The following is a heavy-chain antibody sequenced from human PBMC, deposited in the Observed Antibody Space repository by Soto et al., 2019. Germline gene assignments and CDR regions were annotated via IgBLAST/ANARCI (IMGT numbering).Heavy chain of an antibody. V-gene: IGHV1-69*06. D-gene: IGHD2-15*01. CDR2: IIPIFGTP. J-gene: IGHJ5*02. Sequence: SVKVSCKASGGTFSTYTFSWVRQAPGQGLEWMGRIIPIFGTPYYAQKFQGRVTITADKSTSTVYMELSSLRSDDTAVYFCARGLECRGYCLDKPTWFAPWGQGTLVTVSS. CDR1: GGTFSTYT. CDR3: ARGLECRGYCLDKPTWFAP.